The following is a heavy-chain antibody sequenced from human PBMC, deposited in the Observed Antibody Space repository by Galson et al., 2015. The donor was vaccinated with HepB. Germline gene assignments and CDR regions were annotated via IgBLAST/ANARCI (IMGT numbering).Heavy chain of an antibody. Sequence: SVKVSCKASGYTFTSSGISWVRQAHGQGLEWMRWICAYNGNTNYAQKLQGRVTMTTDTSTSTAYLELRRLRSYDPAVYYCAGGGGRFGDAFDICGQGTMVSVSS. V-gene: IGHV1-18*04. CDR2: ICAYNGNT. CDR3: AGGGGRFGDAFDI. J-gene: IGHJ3*02. D-gene: IGHD3-10*01. CDR1: GYTFTSSG.